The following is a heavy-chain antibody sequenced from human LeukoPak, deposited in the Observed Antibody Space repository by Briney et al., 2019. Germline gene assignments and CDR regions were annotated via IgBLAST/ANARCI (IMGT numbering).Heavy chain of an antibody. J-gene: IGHJ4*02. D-gene: IGHD1-20*01. CDR2: ISSDGSQS. Sequence: PGGSLRLSCAASGLTFSSYGIHWVRQAPGKGLEWLAIISSDGSQSYFADSVKGRFTISRDNSKNMSYLHINNLRAEDTAVFYCAKAIAGITGIFDYWGQGTLVTVSS. CDR3: AKAIAGITGIFDY. V-gene: IGHV3-30*18. CDR1: GLTFSSYG.